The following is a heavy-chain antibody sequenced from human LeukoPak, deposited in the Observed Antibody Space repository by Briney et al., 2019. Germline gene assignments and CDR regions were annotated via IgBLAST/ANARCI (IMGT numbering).Heavy chain of an antibody. V-gene: IGHV1-8*01. J-gene: IGHJ6*02. Sequence: GASVKVSCKASGYTFTSYDINWVRQATGQGLELMRWMNPNSGNTGYAQKFQGRVTMTRNTSISTAYMELSSLRSEDTAVYYCARVPIAAAGTDYYYGMDVWGQGTTVTVSS. CDR1: GYTFTSYD. CDR2: MNPNSGNT. CDR3: ARVPIAAAGTDYYYGMDV. D-gene: IGHD6-13*01.